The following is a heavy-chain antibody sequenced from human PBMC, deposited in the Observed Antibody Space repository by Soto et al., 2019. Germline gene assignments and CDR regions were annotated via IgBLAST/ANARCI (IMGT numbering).Heavy chain of an antibody. D-gene: IGHD2-15*01. V-gene: IGHV3-33*01. J-gene: IGHJ6*02. CDR2: IWHDGSKK. Sequence: PGGSMRLSYAGSGLSFSNYGMHWVRQAQGKGLEWVAVIWHDGSKKYYADSVKGRFTISRDSSENTLYLQMNSLSADDAAVYFCARNLVCSRNSCSADSSYYAMDVWGQGTTVTV. CDR3: ARNLVCSRNSCSADSSYYAMDV. CDR1: GLSFSNYG.